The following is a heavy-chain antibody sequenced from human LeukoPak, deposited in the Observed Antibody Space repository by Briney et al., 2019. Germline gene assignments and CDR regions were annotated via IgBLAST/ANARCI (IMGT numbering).Heavy chain of an antibody. CDR1: GFTVSGKY. V-gene: IGHV3-66*01. CDR3: TTDPPRGELLWPGN. Sequence: GGSLRLSCAASGFTVSGKYMSWVRQAPGKGLEWVSIILSGGSTDYADSVKGRFTITRDNSKNTVYLQMNSLRDEDTAVYYCTTDPPRGELLWPGNWGQGTLVTVSS. CDR2: ILSGGST. D-gene: IGHD3-10*01. J-gene: IGHJ4*02.